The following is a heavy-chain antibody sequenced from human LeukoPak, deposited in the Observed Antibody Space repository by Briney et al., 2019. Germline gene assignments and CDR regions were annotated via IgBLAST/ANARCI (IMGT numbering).Heavy chain of an antibody. J-gene: IGHJ4*02. Sequence: GGSLRLSCAASGFTFSSYGMHWVRQAPGKGLEWVAFIRYDGSNKYYADSVKGRFTISRDNSKNTLYLQMNSLRAEDTAVYYCAKLTERYFPLGDYWGQGTLVTVSS. D-gene: IGHD3-9*01. V-gene: IGHV3-30*02. CDR3: AKLTERYFPLGDY. CDR1: GFTFSSYG. CDR2: IRYDGSNK.